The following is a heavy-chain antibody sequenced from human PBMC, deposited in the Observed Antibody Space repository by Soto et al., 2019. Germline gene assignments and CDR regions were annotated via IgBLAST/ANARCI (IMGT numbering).Heavy chain of an antibody. CDR3: ARDRTSYDFWSGYNTEDYYYYYGMDV. V-gene: IGHV1-18*04. CDR2: ISAYNGNT. Sequence: WASVKVPCKASGYTFTSYGISWVRQAPGQGLEWMGWISAYNGNTNYAQKLQGRVTMTTDTSTSTAYMELRSLRSDDTAVYYCARDRTSYDFWSGYNTEDYYYYYGMDVWGQGTTVTVSS. J-gene: IGHJ6*02. D-gene: IGHD3-3*01. CDR1: GYTFTSYG.